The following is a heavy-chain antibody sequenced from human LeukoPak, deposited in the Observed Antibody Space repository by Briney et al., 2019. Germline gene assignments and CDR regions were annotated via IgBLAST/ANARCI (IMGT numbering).Heavy chain of an antibody. CDR1: GYTFTGYY. D-gene: IGHD3-3*01. J-gene: IGHJ6*02. V-gene: IGHV1-2*02. CDR3: ASPLSRGRFFGVVITVDYGMDV. CDR2: PNPNSGGT. Sequence: GASVKVSCKASGYTFTGYYMHWVRQAPGQGLEWMGWPNPNSGGTNYAQKFQGRVTMTRDTSISTAYMELSRLRSDDTAVYYCASPLSRGRFFGVVITVDYGMDVWGQGTTVTVSS.